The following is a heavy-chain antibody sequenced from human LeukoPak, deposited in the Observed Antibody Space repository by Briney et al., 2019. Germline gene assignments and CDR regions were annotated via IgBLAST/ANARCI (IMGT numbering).Heavy chain of an antibody. D-gene: IGHD6-13*01. J-gene: IGHJ6*02. CDR3: ATDDAIAAAGGGMDV. Sequence: SETLSLTCTVSGGSISSYYWYWVRQPPGKGLEWIGSIFYSGSTYYNPSLKSRVTISVDTPEKQISLRLNSVTAVDTAVYYCATDDAIAAAGGGMDVWGQGTTVTVSS. V-gene: IGHV4-39*07. CDR1: GGSISSYY. CDR2: IFYSGST.